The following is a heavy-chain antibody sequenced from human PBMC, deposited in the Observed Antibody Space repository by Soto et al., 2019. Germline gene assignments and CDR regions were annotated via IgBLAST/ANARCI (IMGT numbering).Heavy chain of an antibody. Sequence: QVQLVQSGAEVKKPGASVKVSCKASGYTFTSYGISWVRQAPGQGLEWMGWISPYNGNTKYAQKIQGRVTMTTDTSTSTDYMELRSLRSDYTAVYYCARDPESCHYWGQGTLVTVSS. CDR3: ARDPESCHY. V-gene: IGHV1-18*01. CDR1: GYTFTSYG. D-gene: IGHD2-15*01. CDR2: ISPYNGNT. J-gene: IGHJ4*02.